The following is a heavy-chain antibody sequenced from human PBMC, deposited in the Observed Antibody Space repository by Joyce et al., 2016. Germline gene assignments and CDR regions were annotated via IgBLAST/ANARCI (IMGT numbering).Heavy chain of an antibody. CDR3: AKTSGDPKHFDY. V-gene: IGHV3-30*18. CDR1: GFTFSNYG. J-gene: IGHJ4*02. D-gene: IGHD5-12*01. CDR2: ISYDGGNE. Sequence: QVQLVQSGGGVVQPGGSLRRYCAASGFTFSNYGMHWLRQTPDKGLEWLAVISYDGGNEYYRDSVRGRFTISRDNSKNTLYLQMNSLGGDDTAMYYCAKTSGDPKHFDYWGQGTLVTVSS.